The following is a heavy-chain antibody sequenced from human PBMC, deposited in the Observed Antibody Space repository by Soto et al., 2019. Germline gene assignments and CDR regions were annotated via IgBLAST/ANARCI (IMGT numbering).Heavy chain of an antibody. V-gene: IGHV1-69*12. CDR2: IIPVFGTA. J-gene: IGHJ6*02. D-gene: IGHD4-4*01. CDR3: ARGDATKIVVTTYYGMDV. Sequence: QVQLVQSGAEVKKPGSSVKVSCKASGGSLSNYGISWVRQAPGQGLEWMGGIIPVFGTANYAQKFQGRVTINADESTSIGYMDVTRLRSEDTAVYYCARGDATKIVVTTYYGMDVWGQGTTVTVSS. CDR1: GGSLSNYG.